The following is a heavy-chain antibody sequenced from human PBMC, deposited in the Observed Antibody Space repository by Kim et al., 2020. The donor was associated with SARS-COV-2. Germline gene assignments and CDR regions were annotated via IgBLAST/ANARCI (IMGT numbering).Heavy chain of an antibody. CDR2: ISGSGGST. CDR1: GFTFSSYA. Sequence: GGSLRLSCAASGFTFSSYAMSWVRQAPGKGLEWVSAISGSGGSTYYADSVKGRFTISRDNSKNTLYLQMNSLRAEDTAVYYCAKESPYYDILTGYYMEDYGGQGTLGTVSS. CDR3: AKESPYYDILTGYYMEDY. V-gene: IGHV3-23*01. D-gene: IGHD3-9*01. J-gene: IGHJ4*02.